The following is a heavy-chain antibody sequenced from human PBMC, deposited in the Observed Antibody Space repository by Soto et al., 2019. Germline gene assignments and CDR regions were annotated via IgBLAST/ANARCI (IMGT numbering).Heavy chain of an antibody. J-gene: IGHJ5*02. CDR1: GFTLSNYG. CDR2: IWYEGTTK. D-gene: IGHD3-10*01. CDR3: ARDVGSSGSSRWFDT. V-gene: IGHV3-33*01. Sequence: GGSLRLSCVASGFTLSNYGMHWVRQAPGKGLEWIALIWYEGTTKYSTDSMKGRFSISRDQSKGTLYLQVNSLRAEDTATYYCARDVGSSGSSRWFDTWGQGTLVTVSS.